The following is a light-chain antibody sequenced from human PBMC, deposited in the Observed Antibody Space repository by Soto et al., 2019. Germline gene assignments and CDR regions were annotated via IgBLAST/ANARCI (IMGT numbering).Light chain of an antibody. CDR2: EVT. CDR1: SDDVGGYNY. Sequence: SVLTQPASVSGSPGQSITISCSGTSDDVGGYNYVAWYQQYPGKAPKLMISEVTDRPSGVSNRFSGSKSGNTASLTISGLQAEDAADFYCSSYTSSRSYVYGTPTKVTVL. J-gene: IGLJ1*01. CDR3: SSYTSSRSYV. V-gene: IGLV2-14*01.